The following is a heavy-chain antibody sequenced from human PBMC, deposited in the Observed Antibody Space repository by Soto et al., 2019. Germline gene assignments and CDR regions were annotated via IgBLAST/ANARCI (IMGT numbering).Heavy chain of an antibody. CDR1: GGSFSGYY. CDR3: ARGEDIVVVPAAIHFDP. CDR2: INHSGST. V-gene: IGHV4-34*01. D-gene: IGHD2-2*02. J-gene: IGHJ5*02. Sequence: SETLSLTCAVYGGSFSGYYWSWIRQPPGKGLEWIGEINHSGSTNYNPSLKSRVTISVDTSKNQFSLKLSSVTAADTAVYYCARGEDIVVVPAAIHFDPWGQGTLVTVSS.